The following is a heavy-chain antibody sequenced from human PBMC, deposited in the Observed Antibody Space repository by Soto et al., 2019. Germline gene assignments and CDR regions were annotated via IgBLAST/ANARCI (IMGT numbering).Heavy chain of an antibody. CDR1: GFTFSSYA. CDR2: ISGSGGST. J-gene: IGHJ5*02. CDR3: AKDRLNYYDSSGDLFDP. Sequence: GESLKISCAASGFTFSSYAMSWVRQAPGKGLEWVSAISGSGGSTYYADSVKGRFTISRDNSKNTLYLQMNSLRAEDTAVYYCAKDRLNYYDSSGDLFDPWGQGTLVTVSS. V-gene: IGHV3-23*01. D-gene: IGHD3-22*01.